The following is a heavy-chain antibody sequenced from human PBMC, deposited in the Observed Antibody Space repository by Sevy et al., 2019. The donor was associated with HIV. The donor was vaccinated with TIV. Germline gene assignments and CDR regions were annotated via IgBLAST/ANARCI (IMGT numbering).Heavy chain of an antibody. Sequence: SETLSLTCTVSGGSISAYYWSWIRHPPGKALEYVGYIYYTGSTNYNPSLKNRVTMSVDTSKNQFSLKLSPVTAADTAVYYCTRAPPVRSGDDSLNWFDPWGPGTLVTVSS. CDR2: IYYTGST. D-gene: IGHD5-12*01. V-gene: IGHV4-59*01. CDR3: TRAPPVRSGDDSLNWFDP. J-gene: IGHJ5*02. CDR1: GGSISAYY.